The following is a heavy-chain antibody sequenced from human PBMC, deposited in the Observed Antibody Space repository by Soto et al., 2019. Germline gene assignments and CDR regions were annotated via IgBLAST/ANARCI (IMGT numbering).Heavy chain of an antibody. CDR2: IPSDGSAQ. CDR1: GFTFRDYA. V-gene: IGHV3-30-3*01. CDR3: ARAVAGQVRSAWTWLDY. Sequence: QVQLVESGGGVVQPGRSLRLSCEASGFTFRDYAMHWVRQAPGKGLEWVAAIPSDGSAQHYADSVKGRFSISRDNSKNTLSLQMSSLRPEDAALYYCARAVAGQVRSAWTWLDYWGQGTLVTVSS. D-gene: IGHD1-1*01. J-gene: IGHJ4*02.